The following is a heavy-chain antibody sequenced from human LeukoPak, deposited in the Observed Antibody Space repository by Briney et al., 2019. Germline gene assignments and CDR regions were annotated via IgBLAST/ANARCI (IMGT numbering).Heavy chain of an antibody. CDR3: ARAIAQGGFDP. V-gene: IGHV4-59*01. CDR1: GGSISSYY. CDR2: IYYSVTT. J-gene: IGHJ5*02. Sequence: PSGTLSLTCTVSGGSISSYYWSWIRQPPGKGLEWIGYIYYSVTTNYNPSLKSRVTISVDTSKSQFPLKLSSVTAADTAVYYCARAIAQGGFDPWGQGTLVTVSS. D-gene: IGHD2-21*01.